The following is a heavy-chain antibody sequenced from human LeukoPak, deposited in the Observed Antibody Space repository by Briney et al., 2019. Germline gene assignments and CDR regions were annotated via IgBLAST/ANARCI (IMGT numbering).Heavy chain of an antibody. V-gene: IGHV3-9*01. Sequence: GRSLRLSCAASGFTFDDYAMRWVRQAPGKGLEWVSGISWNSGSIGYADSVKGRFTISRDNAKNSLYLQMNSLRAEDTALYYCAKDMTGGYYYYYGMDVWGQGTTVTVSS. D-gene: IGHD2-15*01. CDR2: ISWNSGSI. J-gene: IGHJ6*02. CDR1: GFTFDDYA. CDR3: AKDMTGGYYYYYGMDV.